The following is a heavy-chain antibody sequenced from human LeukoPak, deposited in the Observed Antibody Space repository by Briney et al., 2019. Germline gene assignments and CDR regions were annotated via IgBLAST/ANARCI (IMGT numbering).Heavy chain of an antibody. CDR2: INPNSGGT. V-gene: IGHV1-2*02. CDR3: ARAVLLGTDFDY. J-gene: IGHJ4*02. D-gene: IGHD5-18*01. Sequence: ASVKVSCKASGGTLSRYAFTWVRQAPGQGLEWMGWINPNSGGTNYAQKFQGRVTMTRDTSISTAYMELSRLRSDDTAVYYCARAVLLGTDFDYWGQGTLVTVSS. CDR1: GGTLSRYA.